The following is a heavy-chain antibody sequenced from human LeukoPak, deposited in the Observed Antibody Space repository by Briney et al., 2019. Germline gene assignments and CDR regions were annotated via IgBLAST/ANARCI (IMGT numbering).Heavy chain of an antibody. V-gene: IGHV3-30-3*01. J-gene: IGHJ4*02. D-gene: IGHD3-22*01. Sequence: GGSLRLSCAASGFAFSSYAMHWVRQAPGKGLEWVAVISYDGSNKYYADSVKGRFTISRDNSKNTLYLQMNSLRAEDTAVYYCARDNYYDSSGYDYWGQGTLVTVSS. CDR1: GFAFSSYA. CDR2: ISYDGSNK. CDR3: ARDNYYDSSGYDY.